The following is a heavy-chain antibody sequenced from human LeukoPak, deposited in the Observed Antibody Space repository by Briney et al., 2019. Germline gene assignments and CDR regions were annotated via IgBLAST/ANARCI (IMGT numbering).Heavy chain of an antibody. CDR3: ARGRPSSPYYYYYYMDV. CDR2: INHSGST. V-gene: IGHV4-34*01. Sequence: ASETLSLTCAVYGGSFSGYYWSWIRQPPGKGLEWIGEINHSGSTNYNPSLKSRVTISVDTSKNQFSLKLSSVTAADTAVYYCARGRPSSPYYYYYYMDVWGKGTTVTVSS. D-gene: IGHD2-2*01. J-gene: IGHJ6*03. CDR1: GGSFSGYY.